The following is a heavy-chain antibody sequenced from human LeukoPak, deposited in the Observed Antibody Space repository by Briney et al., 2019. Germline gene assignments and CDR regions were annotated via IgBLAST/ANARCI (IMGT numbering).Heavy chain of an antibody. CDR2: ISYDGSNK. J-gene: IGHJ4*02. Sequence: QAGGSLRLSCAASGFTFSTFAMIWVRQPPGKGLEWVAVISYDGSNKYYADSVKGRFTISRDNSKNTLYLQTNSLRAEDTAVYYCARRAGAYSHPYDYWGQGTLVTVSS. CDR3: ARRAGAYSHPYDY. D-gene: IGHD4/OR15-4a*01. CDR1: GFTFSTFA. V-gene: IGHV3-30*04.